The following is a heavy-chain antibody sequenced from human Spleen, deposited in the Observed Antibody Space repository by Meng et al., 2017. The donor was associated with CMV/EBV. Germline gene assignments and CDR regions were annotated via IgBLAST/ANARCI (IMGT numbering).Heavy chain of an antibody. V-gene: IGHV3-21*01. CDR3: AREGWLPEDYYYGMDV. CDR2: ISSSSSSYI. D-gene: IGHD5-24*01. CDR1: GFTFSIYS. J-gene: IGHJ6*02. Sequence: GESLKISCAASGFTFSIYSINWVRQAPGKGLEWVSSISSSSSSYIYYADSVKGRFTISRDNAKNSLYLQMNSLRVEDTAVYYCAREGWLPEDYYYGMDVWGQGTTVTVSS.